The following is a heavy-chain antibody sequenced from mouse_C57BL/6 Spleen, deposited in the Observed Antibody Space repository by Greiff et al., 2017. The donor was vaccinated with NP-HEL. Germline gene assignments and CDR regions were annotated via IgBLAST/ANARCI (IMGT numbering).Heavy chain of an antibody. CDR3: ARRGNYDAMDY. Sequence: EVQLQQSGPELVKPGASVKISCKASGYSFTGYYMNWVKQSPEKSLEWIGEINPSTGGTTYNQKFKAKATLTVDKSSSTAYMQLKSLTSEDSAVYYCARRGNYDAMDYGGQGTSVTVSS. J-gene: IGHJ4*01. V-gene: IGHV1-42*01. CDR1: GYSFTGYY. CDR2: INPSTGGT. D-gene: IGHD2-1*01.